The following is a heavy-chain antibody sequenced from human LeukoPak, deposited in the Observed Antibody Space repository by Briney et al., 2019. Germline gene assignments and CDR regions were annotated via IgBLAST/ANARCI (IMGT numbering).Heavy chain of an antibody. V-gene: IGHV1-2*02. J-gene: IGHJ5*02. D-gene: IGHD3-10*01. CDR3: ATVASYYGSGNWFDP. Sequence: ASVTVSFKASGYTFTGYYMHWVRQAPGQGLEWMGWINPNSGGTNYAQKFQGRVTMTRDTSISTAYMELSSLRSEDTAVYYCATVASYYGSGNWFDPWGQGTLVTVSS. CDR2: INPNSGGT. CDR1: GYTFTGYY.